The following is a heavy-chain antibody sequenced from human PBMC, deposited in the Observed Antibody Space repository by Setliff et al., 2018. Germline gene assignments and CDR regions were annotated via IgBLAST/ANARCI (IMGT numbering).Heavy chain of an antibody. CDR3: ARLSWNGLRYYGLDV. Sequence: SETLSLTCNVSGVSISSYYWSRIRQPPGKGLESIGYIQKSGGTNYNPAPKSRVTISVDTSTNQFSLKLRSVTAADTAVYYCARLSWNGLRYYGLDVWGQGTTVTVS. CDR2: IQKSGGT. D-gene: IGHD3-3*01. V-gene: IGHV4-59*01. CDR1: GVSISSYY. J-gene: IGHJ6*02.